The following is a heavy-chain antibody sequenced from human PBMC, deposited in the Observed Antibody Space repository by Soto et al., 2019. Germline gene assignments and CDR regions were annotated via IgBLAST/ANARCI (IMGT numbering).Heavy chain of an antibody. Sequence: PSETLSLTCAISGDSVSSNSAAWNWIRQSPSTGLEWLGRTYYRAKWYNDYAVSVKSRITINPDTSKNQCSLQLNSVTPEDTAVYCCAREAGTSFDYGMDGWGQGTTVTVS. J-gene: IGHJ6*02. V-gene: IGHV6-1*01. CDR3: AREAGTSFDYGMDG. CDR2: TYYRAKWYN. D-gene: IGHD1-7*01. CDR1: GDSVSSNSAA.